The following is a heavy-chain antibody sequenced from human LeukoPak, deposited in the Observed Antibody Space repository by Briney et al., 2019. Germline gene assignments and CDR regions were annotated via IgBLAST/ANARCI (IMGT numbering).Heavy chain of an antibody. CDR2: IGGGSSPI. CDR3: VRDHEWSFDF. Sequence: GGSQRLSCAASGFSFNSYSMNWVRQAPGKGLEWVSYIGGGSSPIKYADSVKGRFTISRDNARNSLDLEMNSLRDEDTAVYYCVRDHEWSFDFWGQGTLVTVSS. D-gene: IGHD3-3*01. CDR1: GFSFNSYS. V-gene: IGHV3-48*02. J-gene: IGHJ4*02.